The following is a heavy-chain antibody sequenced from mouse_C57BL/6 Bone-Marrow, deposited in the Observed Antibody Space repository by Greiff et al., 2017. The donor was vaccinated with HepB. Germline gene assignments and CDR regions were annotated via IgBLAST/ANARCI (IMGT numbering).Heavy chain of an antibody. CDR1: GFTFSNYW. CDR2: IRLKSDNYAT. J-gene: IGHJ2*01. Sequence: EVKVEESGGGLVQPGGSMKLSCVASGFTFSNYWMNWVRQSPEKGLEWVAQIRLKSDNYATHYAESVKGRFTISRDDSKSSVYLQMNNLRAEDTGMYYCAGRGVVEYYFDYWGQGTPLTVSS. V-gene: IGHV6-3*01. CDR3: AGRGVVEYYFDY. D-gene: IGHD1-1*01.